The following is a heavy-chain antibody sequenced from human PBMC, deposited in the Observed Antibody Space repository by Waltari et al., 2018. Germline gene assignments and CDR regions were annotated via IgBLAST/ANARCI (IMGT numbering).Heavy chain of an antibody. V-gene: IGHV3-21*01. CDR2: ISSSSSYI. Sequence: EVQLVESGGGLVKPGGSLRLSCAASGFTFSTHSMNWVRQAPGKGLGWVSSISSSSSYIYYADAVKGRFTISRDNAKNSLYLQMNSLRAEDTAVYYCQSGPPFDYWGQGTLVTVSS. CDR1: GFTFSTHS. J-gene: IGHJ4*02. CDR3: QSGPPFDY.